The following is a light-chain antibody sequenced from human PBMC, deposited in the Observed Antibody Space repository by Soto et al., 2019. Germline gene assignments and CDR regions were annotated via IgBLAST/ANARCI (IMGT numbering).Light chain of an antibody. CDR1: GSDVGYYNY. Sequence: QSVLTQPASVSGSPGQSITISCTGTGSDVGYYNYVSWYQQHPGKAPKLVIYEVSDRPSGMSNRFSGSKSGNTASLTISGLQAEDEGDYYCSSFTAYSTYVFGTGTKVTVL. V-gene: IGLV2-14*01. CDR2: EVS. CDR3: SSFTAYSTYV. J-gene: IGLJ1*01.